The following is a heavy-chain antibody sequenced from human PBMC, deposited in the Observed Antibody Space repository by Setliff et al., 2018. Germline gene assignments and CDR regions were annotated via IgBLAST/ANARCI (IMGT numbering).Heavy chain of an antibody. Sequence: GGSLRLSCAASGFTFSTAWMNWVRQAPGKGLEWVGRIKGKNDGLATDYAAPVKGRFTISGDDSKNTLYLQMNSLKTEDTAVYYCTTDPSPTFGGVIGAAFDFWGQGTMVTVSS. CDR2: IKGKNDGLAT. V-gene: IGHV3-15*07. J-gene: IGHJ3*01. D-gene: IGHD3-16*01. CDR1: GFTFSTAW. CDR3: TTDPSPTFGGVIGAAFDF.